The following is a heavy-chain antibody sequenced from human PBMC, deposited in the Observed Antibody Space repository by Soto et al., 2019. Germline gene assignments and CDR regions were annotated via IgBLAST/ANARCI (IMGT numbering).Heavy chain of an antibody. D-gene: IGHD3-10*01. V-gene: IGHV4-59*08. CDR1: GGSITNYY. CDR2: IQYNGYS. Sequence: QVQLQESGPGLVKPSETLSLTCTVSGGSITNYYCSWLRQPPGKGLEWIVYIQYNGYSAYNLSLKRRVTMSMDTSKTQFSLMLESVTATDTAVYYCARHGFGSLHGLVDVWGQGTTVIVSS. CDR3: ARHGFGSLHGLVDV. J-gene: IGHJ6*02.